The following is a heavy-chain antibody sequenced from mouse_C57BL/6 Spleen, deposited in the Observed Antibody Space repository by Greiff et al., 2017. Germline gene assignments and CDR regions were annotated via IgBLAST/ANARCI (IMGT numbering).Heavy chain of an antibody. CDR1: GYTFTSYW. V-gene: IGHV1-50*01. D-gene: IGHD1-1*01. CDR2: IDPSVSYT. Sequence: VQLQQPGAELVKPGASVKLSCKASGYTFTSYWMQWVKQRPGQGLEWIGEIDPSVSYTNYNQKFKGKATLTVDTSSSTAYMQLSSLTSEDSAVYYCARRYYGSSYYAMDYWGQGTSVTVSS. J-gene: IGHJ4*01. CDR3: ARRYYGSSYYAMDY.